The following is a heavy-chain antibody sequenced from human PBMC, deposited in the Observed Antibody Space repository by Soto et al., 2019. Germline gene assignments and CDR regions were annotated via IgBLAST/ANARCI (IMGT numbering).Heavy chain of an antibody. V-gene: IGHV3-33*01. CDR3: ARYTGSGSYYRYLDY. D-gene: IGHD3-10*01. CDR1: GFTFSNYS. Sequence: QVQLVESGGGVVQPGRSLRLSCAASGFTFSNYSMHWVRQAPDKGLEWVAVIWYDGSNKYYADSVKGRFTISRDNSKNTLYLQMSSLRSEDTAVHYCARYTGSGSYYRYLDYWGQGTLVTVSS. J-gene: IGHJ4*02. CDR2: IWYDGSNK.